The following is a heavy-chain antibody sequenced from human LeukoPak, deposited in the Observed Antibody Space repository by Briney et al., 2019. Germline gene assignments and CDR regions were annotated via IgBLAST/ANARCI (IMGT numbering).Heavy chain of an antibody. V-gene: IGHV4-4*07. J-gene: IGHJ4*02. Sequence: PSETLSLTCTVSGGSISSYYWSWIRQPAGKGLEWIGRIYTSGSTNYNPSLKSRVTMSVDTSKNQFSLKLSSVTAADTAVYYCARARDGSGSYYNQQRYYFDYWGQGTLVTVSS. CDR2: IYTSGST. D-gene: IGHD3-10*01. CDR3: ARARDGSGSYYNQQRYYFDY. CDR1: GGSISSYY.